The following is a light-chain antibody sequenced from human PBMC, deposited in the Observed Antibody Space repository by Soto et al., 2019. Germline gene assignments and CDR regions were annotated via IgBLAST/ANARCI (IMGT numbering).Light chain of an antibody. CDR1: SSDVGGYNY. J-gene: IGLJ1*01. CDR2: EVS. Sequence: QSVLAQPASVSGSPGQSITISCTGTSSDVGGYNYVSWYLQHPGKAPKLMIYEVSNRPSGVSNRFSGSKSGNTASLTISGLQAEDEADYYCCSYAGVNTYVFGTGTKVTVL. CDR3: CSYAGVNTYV. V-gene: IGLV2-23*02.